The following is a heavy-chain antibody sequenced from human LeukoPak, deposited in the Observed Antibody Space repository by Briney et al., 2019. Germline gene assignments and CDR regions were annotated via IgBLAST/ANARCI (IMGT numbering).Heavy chain of an antibody. CDR2: ISSSSSYI. Sequence: GGSLRLSCAASGFTFSSYSMNWVRQAPGKGLEWVSSISSSSSYIYYADSVKGRFTISRDNAKNSLYLQMNSLRAEDTAVYYCAREVEYSKRPYYFDYWGQGTLVTVSS. D-gene: IGHD4-11*01. J-gene: IGHJ4*02. V-gene: IGHV3-21*01. CDR3: AREVEYSKRPYYFDY. CDR1: GFTFSSYS.